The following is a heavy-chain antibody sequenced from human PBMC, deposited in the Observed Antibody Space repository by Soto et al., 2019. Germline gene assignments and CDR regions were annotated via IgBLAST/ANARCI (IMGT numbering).Heavy chain of an antibody. D-gene: IGHD2-2*01. J-gene: IGHJ5*02. CDR1: GFTFSSYG. CDR2: IWYDGSNK. V-gene: IGHV3-33*01. Sequence: LRLSCAASGFTFSSYGMHWVRQAPGKGLEWVAVIWYDGSNKYYADSVKGRFTISRDNSKNTLYLQMNSLRAEDTAVYYCARIPYLGYCSSTSCYDFPWGQGTLVTSPQ. CDR3: ARIPYLGYCSSTSCYDFP.